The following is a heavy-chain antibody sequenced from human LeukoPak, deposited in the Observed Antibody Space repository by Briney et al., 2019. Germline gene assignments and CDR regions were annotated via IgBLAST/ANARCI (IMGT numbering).Heavy chain of an antibody. CDR2: INHSGST. D-gene: IGHD3-3*01. V-gene: IGHV4-34*01. Sequence: PSETLSLTCAVYGGSFSGYYWSWLRQPPGKGLEWIGEINHSGSTNYNPSLKSRVTISVDTSKNQFSLKLSSVTAADTAVYYCAGGVTIFGVVIANWFDPWGQGTLVTVSS. J-gene: IGHJ5*02. CDR1: GGSFSGYY. CDR3: AGGVTIFGVVIANWFDP.